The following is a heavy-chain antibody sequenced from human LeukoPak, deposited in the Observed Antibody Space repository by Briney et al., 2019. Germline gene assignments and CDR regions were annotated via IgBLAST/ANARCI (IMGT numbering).Heavy chain of an antibody. CDR2: IYYSGST. Sequence: SEPLSLTCTVSGGPISSYYWRCMREPPGEGLEWIGYIYYSGSTNYNPSLKSRVTISVDTSKNQFSLKLSSVTAADTAVYYCARLVADYGDYVGHFDYWGQGTLVTVSS. V-gene: IGHV4-59*08. CDR3: ARLVADYGDYVGHFDY. J-gene: IGHJ4*02. CDR1: GGPISSYY. D-gene: IGHD4-17*01.